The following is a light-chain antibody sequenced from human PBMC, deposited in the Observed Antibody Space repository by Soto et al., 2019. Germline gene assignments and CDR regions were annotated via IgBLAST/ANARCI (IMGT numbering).Light chain of an antibody. CDR2: GAS. J-gene: IGKJ3*01. CDR3: QYGRSPLFT. CDR1: QSVSSSN. V-gene: IGKV3-20*01. Sequence: EIVLTQSPGTLSLSPGERATLSCRASQSVSSSNLAWYQQTPGQAPRLLIYGASSRATGIPDRFSGSGSGTDFTLTISRLEPGDCAVYYCQYGRSPLFTFGPGTTVDIK.